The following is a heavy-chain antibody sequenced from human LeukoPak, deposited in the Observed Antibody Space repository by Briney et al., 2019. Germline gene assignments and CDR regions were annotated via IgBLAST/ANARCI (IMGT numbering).Heavy chain of an antibody. V-gene: IGHV3-48*03. Sequence: GGSLRLSCAASGFTFSSYEMNWVRQAPGKGLEWVSYISSSGSTIYYADSVKGRFTISRDNAKNSLYLQMNSLRAEDTAVYYCARDGSITMVRGGAPENYYYMDVWGKGTTVTISS. D-gene: IGHD3-10*01. CDR3: ARDGSITMVRGGAPENYYYMDV. CDR2: ISSSGSTI. J-gene: IGHJ6*03. CDR1: GFTFSSYE.